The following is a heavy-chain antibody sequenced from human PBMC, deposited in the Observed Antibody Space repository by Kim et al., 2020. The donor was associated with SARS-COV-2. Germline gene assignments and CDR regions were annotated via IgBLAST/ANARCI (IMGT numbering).Heavy chain of an antibody. V-gene: IGHV3-30*04. CDR1: GFTFSSYA. CDR3: ARDPNTMARSASRFGMDV. Sequence: GGSLRLSCAASGFTFSSYAMHWVRQAPGKGLEWVAVISYDGSNKYYADSVKGRFTISRDNSKNTLYLQMNSLRAEDTAVYYCARDPNTMARSASRFGMDVWGQGTTVTVSS. J-gene: IGHJ6*02. D-gene: IGHD3-10*01. CDR2: ISYDGSNK.